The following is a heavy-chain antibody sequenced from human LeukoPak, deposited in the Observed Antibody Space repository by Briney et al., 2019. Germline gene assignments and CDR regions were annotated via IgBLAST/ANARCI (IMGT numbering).Heavy chain of an antibody. Sequence: NPSETLSLTCTVSGGSLSSSNNYWGWTRQPPGKGLEWFGSISYSGGTSYNPSLRSRVTISVDTSKNQFSLKLSSVTAADTAVYYCARGPIAYYDSSGYYPFDYWGQGTLVTVSS. D-gene: IGHD3-22*01. CDR3: ARGPIAYYDSSGYYPFDY. CDR2: ISYSGGT. CDR1: GGSLSSSNNY. J-gene: IGHJ4*02. V-gene: IGHV4-39*07.